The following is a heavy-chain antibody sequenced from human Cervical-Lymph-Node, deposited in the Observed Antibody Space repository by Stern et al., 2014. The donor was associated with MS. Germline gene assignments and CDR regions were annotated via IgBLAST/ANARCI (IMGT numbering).Heavy chain of an antibody. CDR1: GYTFTSYA. Sequence: VQLVESGAEVKKPGASVKVSCTASGYTFTSYAISWVRQAPGQGLEWMGWISAYNGNTDYAQKLQGRVTMTTDTSTSTAYMELRSLRSDDTAVYYCVRDHCGGDCYSDYWGQGTLVTVSS. CDR3: VRDHCGGDCYSDY. V-gene: IGHV1-18*04. D-gene: IGHD2-21*02. CDR2: ISAYNGNT. J-gene: IGHJ4*02.